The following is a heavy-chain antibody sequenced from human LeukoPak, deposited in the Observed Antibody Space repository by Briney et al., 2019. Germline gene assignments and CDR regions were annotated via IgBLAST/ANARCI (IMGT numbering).Heavy chain of an antibody. Sequence: GGSLRLSCAASGFTFSSYSMNWVRQAPGKGLEWVSAISGSGGSTYYADSVKGRFTISRDNSKNTLYLQMNSLRAEDTAVYYCAEICNHWAFDIWGQGIMVTVSS. J-gene: IGHJ3*02. V-gene: IGHV3-23*01. CDR3: AEICNHWAFDI. D-gene: IGHD1-14*01. CDR2: ISGSGGST. CDR1: GFTFSSYS.